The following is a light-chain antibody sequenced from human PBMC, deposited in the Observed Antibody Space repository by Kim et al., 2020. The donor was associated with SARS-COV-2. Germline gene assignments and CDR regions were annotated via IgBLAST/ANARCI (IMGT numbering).Light chain of an antibody. V-gene: IGKV1-16*02. Sequence: SAPVGDRVTFTGRASQDISYSLAWFKQKPGKAPKPLINATSTLHSGVPSKFSGGGFGTDFTLTITSLQPEDFATYYFQQYTSMPYPFGQGTKLEI. J-gene: IGKJ2*01. CDR3: QQYTSMPYP. CDR1: QDISYS. CDR2: ATS.